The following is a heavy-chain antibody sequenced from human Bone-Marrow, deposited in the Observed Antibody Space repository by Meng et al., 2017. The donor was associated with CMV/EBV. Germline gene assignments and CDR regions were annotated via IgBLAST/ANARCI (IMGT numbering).Heavy chain of an antibody. CDR3: AHSRVTIFGVPTSGMDV. CDR1: GFSLSTSGVG. J-gene: IGHJ6*02. CDR2: IYWNDDK. Sequence: SGPTLVKPTQTLTLTCTFSGFSLSTSGVGVGWIRQPPGKALEWLALIYWNDDKRYSPSLKSRLTITKDTSKNQVVLTMTNMDPVDTATYYCAHSRVTIFGVPTSGMDVWGQGTTVTVSS. V-gene: IGHV2-5*01. D-gene: IGHD3-3*01.